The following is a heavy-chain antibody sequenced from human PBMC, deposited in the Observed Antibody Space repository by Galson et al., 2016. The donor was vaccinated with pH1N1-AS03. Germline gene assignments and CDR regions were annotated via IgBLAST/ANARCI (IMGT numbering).Heavy chain of an antibody. D-gene: IGHD1-1*01. J-gene: IGHJ4*02. V-gene: IGHV3-23*01. CDR2: ISGIGTST. Sequence: SLRLSCAASGFTFKNYAMSWVRQAPGKGLEWVSVISGIGTSTYYAASVKGRFSISRDNVRNTLSLQMDGLRAEDTALYYCAKEGNEGAFDCWGQGTLVTVSP. CDR1: GFTFKNYA. CDR3: AKEGNEGAFDC.